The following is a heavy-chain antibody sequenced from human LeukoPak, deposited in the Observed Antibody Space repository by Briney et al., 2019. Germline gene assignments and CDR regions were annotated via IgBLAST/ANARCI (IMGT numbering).Heavy chain of an antibody. D-gene: IGHD2-2*02. V-gene: IGHV3-21*01. CDR3: AREGPWSIVVVPAAILYAFDI. J-gene: IGHJ3*02. CDR1: GITFSSYS. CDR2: ISSSSNYI. Sequence: GSLRLSCAGSGITFSSYSMNWVRQAPGKGLEWVSSISSSSNYIYYADSVKGRFTISRDNAKNSLYLQMNSLRVEDTAVYYCAREGPWSIVVVPAAILYAFDIWGQGTVVTVSS.